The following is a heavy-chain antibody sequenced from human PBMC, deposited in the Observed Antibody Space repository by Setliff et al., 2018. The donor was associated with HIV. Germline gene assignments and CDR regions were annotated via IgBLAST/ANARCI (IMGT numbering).Heavy chain of an antibody. CDR3: AKDGPHDRSGRYYSALDS. V-gene: IGHV1-18*01. J-gene: IGHJ4*02. CDR1: GGTFSSYA. CDR2: ISPSNGYT. D-gene: IGHD3-22*01. Sequence: ASVKVSCKASGGTFSSYAISWVRQAPGQGLEWMGWISPSNGYTDYAQKFRDRVTLTTDTSTSTAYMEVRSLTSDDTAVYYCAKDGPHDRSGRYYSALDSWGQGTLVTVSS.